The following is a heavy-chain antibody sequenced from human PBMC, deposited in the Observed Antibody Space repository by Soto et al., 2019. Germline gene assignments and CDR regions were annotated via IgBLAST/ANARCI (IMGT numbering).Heavy chain of an antibody. CDR3: AKDGEQWLGIYGMDV. J-gene: IGHJ6*02. CDR1: GFTFSSYG. V-gene: IGHV3-30*18. Sequence: QVPLVESGGGVVQPGRSLRLSCAASGFTFSSYGMHWVRQAPGTGLEWVAVISVDGSNKYYADSVKGRFTISRDNSKNTLYLQMNSLRGEDTAVYYCAKDGEQWLGIYGMDVWGQGTTVTVSS. CDR2: ISVDGSNK. D-gene: IGHD6-19*01.